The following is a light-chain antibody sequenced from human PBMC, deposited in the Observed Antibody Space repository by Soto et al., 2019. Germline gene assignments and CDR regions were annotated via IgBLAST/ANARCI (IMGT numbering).Light chain of an antibody. Sequence: EIVLTQSPGTLSLSPGERATLSCRASQSVSSSYLAWYQQKPGQAPRLLIYGASSRATGIPDRFSGSGSGTDFTLTISRLEPDDFAVDYCQQYGSSPPYTFGQGTKLEIK. CDR2: GAS. V-gene: IGKV3-20*01. CDR3: QQYGSSPPYT. J-gene: IGKJ2*01. CDR1: QSVSSSY.